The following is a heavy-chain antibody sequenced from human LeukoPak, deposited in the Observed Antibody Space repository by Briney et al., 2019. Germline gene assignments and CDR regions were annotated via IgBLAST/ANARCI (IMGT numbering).Heavy chain of an antibody. Sequence: GGSLRLSCAASGFTFSSYGMHWVRQAPGKGLEWVAFIRYDGSNKYYADSVKGRFTISRDNSKNTLYLQMNSLRAEDTAVYYCAKDLQAFRIVGATFSFSPISDWGQGTLVTVSS. J-gene: IGHJ4*02. D-gene: IGHD1-26*01. CDR3: AKDLQAFRIVGATFSFSPISD. V-gene: IGHV3-30*02. CDR1: GFTFSSYG. CDR2: IRYDGSNK.